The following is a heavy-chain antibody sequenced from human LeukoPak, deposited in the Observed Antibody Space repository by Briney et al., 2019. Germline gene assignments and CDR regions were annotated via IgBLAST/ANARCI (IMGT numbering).Heavy chain of an antibody. CDR3: ASSITMIVVAFDY. V-gene: IGHV1-46*01. J-gene: IGHJ4*02. D-gene: IGHD3-22*01. CDR1: GYTFTSYY. Sequence: GASVKVSCKASGYTFTSYYMHWVGQAPGQGLEWMGIINPSGGSTSYAQKFQGRVTMTRDKSTSTVYMELSSLRSEDTAVYYCASSITMIVVAFDYWGQGNLVTVSS. CDR2: INPSGGST.